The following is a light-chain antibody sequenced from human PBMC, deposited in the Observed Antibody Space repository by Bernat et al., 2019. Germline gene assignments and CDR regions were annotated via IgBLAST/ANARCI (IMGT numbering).Light chain of an antibody. CDR3: QQYNNYPLT. Sequence: DIQMTQSPSSLSASVSDRVTLTCRASQGISSWLAWYQLKPGIAPKSLIYAASSLQSGVPSRFSGTGSGTDFTLTISSLQPEDFATYYCQQYNNYPLTFGGGTKVEIK. CDR1: QGISSW. V-gene: IGKV1D-16*01. J-gene: IGKJ4*01. CDR2: AAS.